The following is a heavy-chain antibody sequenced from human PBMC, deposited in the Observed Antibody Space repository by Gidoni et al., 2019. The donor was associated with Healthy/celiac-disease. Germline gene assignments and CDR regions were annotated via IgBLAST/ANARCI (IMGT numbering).Heavy chain of an antibody. CDR3: ASESGRFGAIDF. V-gene: IGHV3-11*01. Sequence: QVQLVESGGGLVKPGGSLSISCVASGLTFSDHYMTWLRQAPGKGLEWIAYISDSGSSMYYADSVKGRFTISRDNANSSLYLEMNSLRAEDTALYFCASESGRFGAIDFWGQGTLVTVSS. D-gene: IGHD3-10*01. CDR2: ISDSGSSM. J-gene: IGHJ4*02. CDR1: GLTFSDHY.